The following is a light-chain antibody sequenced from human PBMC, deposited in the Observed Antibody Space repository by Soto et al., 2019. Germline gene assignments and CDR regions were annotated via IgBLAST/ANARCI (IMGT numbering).Light chain of an antibody. J-gene: IGKJ2*01. CDR2: QAS. Sequence: DARMTQSPSTLSASVGDRVTITCLASQSFSSWLAWYQQKPGKAPKLLIYQASTLESGVPSRFSGSGSGTEFALTTSSLQPDDFGTYFFQQYHYYLYAFGQGTKVDIK. CDR3: QQYHYYLYA. V-gene: IGKV1-5*03. CDR1: QSFSSW.